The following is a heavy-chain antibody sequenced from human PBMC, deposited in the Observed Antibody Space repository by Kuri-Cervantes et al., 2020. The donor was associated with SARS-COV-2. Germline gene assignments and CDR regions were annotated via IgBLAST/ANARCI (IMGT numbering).Heavy chain of an antibody. J-gene: IGHJ5*02. CDR1: GFTFSAYA. D-gene: IGHD3/OR15-3a*01. CDR2: ISGSGGAT. V-gene: IGHV3-23*01. CDR3: AKDWTVSPSYWFDP. Sequence: GGSLRLSCAASGFTFSAYAMSWVRQAPGKGLEWVSTISGSGGATRSADSVKGRFIISRDNSNNTLYLQMNSLRAEDTAVYYCAKDWTVSPSYWFDPWGQGTLVTVSS.